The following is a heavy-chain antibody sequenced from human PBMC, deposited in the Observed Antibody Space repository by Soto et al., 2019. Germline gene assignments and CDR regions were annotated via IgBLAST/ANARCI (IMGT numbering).Heavy chain of an antibody. CDR2: ISGYHGKP. CDR3: SWFIRVGGWVDPNYYHGMDV. V-gene: IGHV1-18*01. CDR1: GYTFSNYG. J-gene: IGHJ6*02. Sequence: QVQLVQSGAEVKKPGASVTVSCKTSGYTFSNYGITWVRQAPGQGLEWKGWISGYHGKPNYAQTVQGRVNMTTDRPTATVYVVRRSLKSDATAIYYCSWFIRVGGWVDPNYYHGMDVWGQGNTVSVSS. D-gene: IGHD6-19*01.